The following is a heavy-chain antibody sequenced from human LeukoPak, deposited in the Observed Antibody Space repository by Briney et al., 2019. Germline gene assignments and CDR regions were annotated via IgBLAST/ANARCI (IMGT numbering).Heavy chain of an antibody. CDR2: IYYSGST. V-gene: IGHV4-61*01. Sequence: SETLSLTCTVSGGSVSSGSYYWSWIRQPPGKGLEWIGYIYYSGSTNYNPSLKSRVTISVDTSKNQFSLKLSSVTAADTAVYYCVKAYYDFWSGYFGFVDVWGQGTTVTVSS. CDR1: GGSVSSGSYY. CDR3: VKAYYDFWSGYFGFVDV. D-gene: IGHD3-3*01. J-gene: IGHJ6*02.